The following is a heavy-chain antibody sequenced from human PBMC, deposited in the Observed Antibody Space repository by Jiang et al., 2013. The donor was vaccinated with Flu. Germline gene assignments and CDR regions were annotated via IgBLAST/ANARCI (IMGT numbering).Heavy chain of an antibody. J-gene: IGHJ4*02. V-gene: IGHV4-39*01. CDR2: SIIWEH. D-gene: IGHD5-24*01. CDR3: ARRVRDGYNWLFDY. CDR1: GSISSSSYY. Sequence: GSISSSSYYWGWIRQPPGRGWSGLGVSIIWEHLLQPSLKSRVTISVDTSKNQFSLKLSSVTAADTAVYYCARRVRDGYNWLFDYWGQGTLVTVSS.